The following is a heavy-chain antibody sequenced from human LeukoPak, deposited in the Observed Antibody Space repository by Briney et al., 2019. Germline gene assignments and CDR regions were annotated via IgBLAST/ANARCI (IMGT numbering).Heavy chain of an antibody. Sequence: GGSLRLSCAVSGFTFSSYWMHWVRQAPGKGLVWVSRIGRDGSRINYADSVKGRFTISRDNGKNTLFLQMNSLRAEDAAVYYCVRGNDYGGPHYWGQGTLVTVSS. J-gene: IGHJ4*02. V-gene: IGHV3-74*01. CDR3: VRGNDYGGPHY. CDR1: GFTFSSYW. CDR2: IGRDGSRI. D-gene: IGHD4-23*01.